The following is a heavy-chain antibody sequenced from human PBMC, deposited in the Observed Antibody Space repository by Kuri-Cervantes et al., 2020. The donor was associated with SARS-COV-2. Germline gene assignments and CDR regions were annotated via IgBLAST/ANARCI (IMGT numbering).Heavy chain of an antibody. CDR1: GGSISSYY. V-gene: IGHV4-59*08. J-gene: IGHJ4*02. D-gene: IGHD3-3*01. CDR3: ARQELDYDFWSGYSGFDY. CDR2: IYHSGST. Sequence: SETLSLTCTVSGGSISSYYWSWIRQPPGKGLEWIGSIYHSGSTYYNPSLKSRVTISVDTSKNQFSLKLSSVTAADTAVYYCARQELDYDFWSGYSGFDYWGQGTLVTSPQ.